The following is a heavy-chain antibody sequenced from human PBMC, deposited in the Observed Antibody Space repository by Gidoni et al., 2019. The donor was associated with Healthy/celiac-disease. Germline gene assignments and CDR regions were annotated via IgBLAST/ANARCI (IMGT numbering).Heavy chain of an antibody. CDR3: ARGDSSSSGRPFDY. CDR1: GGSISSSSYY. D-gene: IGHD6-6*01. CDR2: IYYSGST. V-gene: IGHV4-39*01. J-gene: IGHJ4*02. Sequence: QLQLQESGPGLVKPSETLSLTCTVSGGSISSSSYYWGWIRQPPGKGLEWIGSIYYSGSTYYNPSLKSRVTISVDTSKNQFSLKLSSVTAADTAVYYCARGDSSSSGRPFDYWGQGTLVTVSS.